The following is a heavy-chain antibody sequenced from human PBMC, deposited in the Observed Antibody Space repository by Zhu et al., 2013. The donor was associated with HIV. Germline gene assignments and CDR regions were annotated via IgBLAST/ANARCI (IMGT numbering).Heavy chain of an antibody. CDR3: ARGLRYCSSTSCYDYYYGMDV. Sequence: QVQLVQSGAEVKKPGSSVKVSCKASGGTFSSYAISWVRQAPGQGLEWMGGIIPIFGTANYAQKFQGRVTITADESTSTAYMELSSLRSEDTAVYYCARGLRYCSSTSCYDYYYGMDVWGQGTTVTVSS. CDR1: GGTFSSYA. J-gene: IGHJ6*02. V-gene: IGHV1-69*01. CDR2: IIPIFGTA. D-gene: IGHD2-2*01.